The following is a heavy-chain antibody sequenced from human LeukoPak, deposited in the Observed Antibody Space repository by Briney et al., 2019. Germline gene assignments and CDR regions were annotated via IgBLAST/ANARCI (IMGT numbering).Heavy chain of an antibody. D-gene: IGHD3-22*01. V-gene: IGHV4-4*07. Sequence: SETLSLTCTVSGGSISSYYWSWIRQPAGKGLEWIGRIYTSGSTNYNPSLKSRVTMSVDTSKNQFSLKLSSVTAADTAVYYCARDRYYYDSSGYVFDYWGQGTLVTVSS. CDR1: GGSISSYY. CDR3: ARDRYYYDSSGYVFDY. CDR2: IYTSGST. J-gene: IGHJ4*02.